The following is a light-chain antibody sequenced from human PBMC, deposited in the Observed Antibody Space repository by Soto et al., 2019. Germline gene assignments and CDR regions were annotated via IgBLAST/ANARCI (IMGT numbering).Light chain of an antibody. CDR3: QQYNNWPL. CDR2: GAS. V-gene: IGKV3-15*01. Sequence: EIVLTQSPGTLSLSPGERATLSCRASQSVSGNLAWYQQKPGQAPRLLIYGASTRATGTPARFSGSGSGTEFTLTISSLQSEDFAVYYCQQYNNWPLFGQGTKVDIK. CDR1: QSVSGN. J-gene: IGKJ1*01.